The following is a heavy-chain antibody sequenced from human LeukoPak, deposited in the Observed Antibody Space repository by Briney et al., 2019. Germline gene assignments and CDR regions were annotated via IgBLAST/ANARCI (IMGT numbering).Heavy chain of an antibody. Sequence: ASVKVSCKASGYTFTNYAMNWVRQAPGQGLEWMGRIHPSTGNPTYAQGFTGRFVFSLDTSVSTAYLQISSLKAEDTAVYYCAREDGDDPYYFDYWGQGTLVTVSS. CDR3: AREDGDDPYYFDY. V-gene: IGHV7-4-1*02. J-gene: IGHJ4*02. D-gene: IGHD4-17*01. CDR1: GYTFTNYA. CDR2: IHPSTGNP.